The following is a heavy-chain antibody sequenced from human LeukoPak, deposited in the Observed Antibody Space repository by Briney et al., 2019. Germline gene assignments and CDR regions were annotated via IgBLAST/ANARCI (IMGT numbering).Heavy chain of an antibody. Sequence: ASVKVSCKASGYTFTSYGISWVRQAPGQGLEWMGWISAYNGNTNYAQKLQGRVTMTTDTSTSTACMELRSLRSDDTAVYYCARDQHGSGSYYKGPDYWGQGTLVTVSS. CDR3: ARDQHGSGSYYKGPDY. CDR1: GYTFTSYG. CDR2: ISAYNGNT. V-gene: IGHV1-18*01. J-gene: IGHJ4*02. D-gene: IGHD3-10*01.